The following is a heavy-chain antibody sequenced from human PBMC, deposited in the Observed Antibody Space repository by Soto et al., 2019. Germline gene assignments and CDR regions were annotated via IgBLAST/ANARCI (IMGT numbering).Heavy chain of an antibody. Sequence: GGSLRLSCAASGFTFSNAWMSWVRQAPGKGLEWVGRIKSKTDGGTTDYAAPVKGRFTISRDDSKNTLYLQMNSLKTEDTAVYYCTTEVRFLEWLLPYFDYWGQGTLVTVSS. V-gene: IGHV3-15*01. J-gene: IGHJ4*02. CDR1: GFTFSNAW. CDR2: IKSKTDGGTT. CDR3: TTEVRFLEWLLPYFDY. D-gene: IGHD3-3*01.